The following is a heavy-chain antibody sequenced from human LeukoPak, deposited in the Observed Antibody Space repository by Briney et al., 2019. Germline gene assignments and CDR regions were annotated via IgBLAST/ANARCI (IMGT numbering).Heavy chain of an antibody. J-gene: IGHJ4*02. CDR1: GGSISSSGHY. CDR3: ARIATVTTGYFDY. D-gene: IGHD4-17*01. Sequence: PSETLSLTCSVSGGSISSSGHYWGWIRQSPEKGLDWISSIYSNRNNYYNPSVKSRVTISVDTSKNQFSLKLTSVTAAETAVYYCARIATVTTGYFDYWGQGALVTVSS. CDR2: IYSNRNN. V-gene: IGHV4-39*07.